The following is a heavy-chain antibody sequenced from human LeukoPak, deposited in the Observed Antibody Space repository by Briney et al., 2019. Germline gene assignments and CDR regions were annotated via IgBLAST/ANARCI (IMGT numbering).Heavy chain of an antibody. CDR3: ARPDSPPSILTGAPPADY. CDR1: GYTFTSYA. J-gene: IGHJ4*02. Sequence: GASVKVSCKASGYTFTSYAMHWVCQAPGQRLEWMGWINAGNGNTKYSQKFQGRVTITRDTSASTAYMELSSLRSEDTAVYYCARPDSPPSILTGAPPADYWGQGTLVTVSS. CDR2: INAGNGNT. D-gene: IGHD3-9*01. V-gene: IGHV1-3*01.